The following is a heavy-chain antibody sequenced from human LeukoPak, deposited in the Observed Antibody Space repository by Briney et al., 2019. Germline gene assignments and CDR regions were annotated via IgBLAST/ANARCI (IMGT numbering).Heavy chain of an antibody. D-gene: IGHD3-9*01. Sequence: SETLSLTCTVSGGSISSYYWSWIRQPPGKGLEWIGYIYYSGSTNYNPSLKSRVTISVDTSKNQFSLKLSSVTAADTAVYYCARAVPDYDILTGYYWPFDYWGQGTLVTVSS. CDR2: IYYSGST. V-gene: IGHV4-59*01. J-gene: IGHJ4*02. CDR3: ARAVPDYDILTGYYWPFDY. CDR1: GGSISSYY.